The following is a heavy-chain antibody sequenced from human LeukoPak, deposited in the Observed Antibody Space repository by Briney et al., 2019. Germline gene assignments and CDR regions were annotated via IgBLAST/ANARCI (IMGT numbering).Heavy chain of an antibody. V-gene: IGHV1-46*01. Sequence: ASVKVSCKTSGYTFTNYFIHWVRQAPGQGLEWMGIINPSGGSTTFSPKFQGRITLTRDTSTNTVYLDLSSLRSEDTAVHYCARDGDYHGNSVHLDYWGQGTQVTVSS. CDR1: GYTFTNYF. CDR2: INPSGGST. D-gene: IGHD4-23*01. J-gene: IGHJ4*02. CDR3: ARDGDYHGNSVHLDY.